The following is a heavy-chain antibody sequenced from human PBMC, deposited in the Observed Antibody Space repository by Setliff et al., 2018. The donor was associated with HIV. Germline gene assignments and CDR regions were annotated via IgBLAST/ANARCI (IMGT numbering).Heavy chain of an antibody. CDR3: ASESLNLGELSSNPDASDI. CDR2: INHSGST. V-gene: IGHV4-34*01. Sequence: SETLSLTCAVYGGSFNGYYWSWIRQPPGKGLEWIGEINHSGSTNYNPSLKSRVTISVDTSKNQFSLKLSSVTAADTAVYYCASESLNLGELSSNPDASDIWGQGTMVTVSS. J-gene: IGHJ3*02. D-gene: IGHD3-16*02. CDR1: GGSFNGYY.